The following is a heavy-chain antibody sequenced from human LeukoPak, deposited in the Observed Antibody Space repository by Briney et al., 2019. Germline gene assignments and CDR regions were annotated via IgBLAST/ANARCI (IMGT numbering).Heavy chain of an antibody. CDR2: IYQSGST. CDR3: ARGKRGYSYWGGSWFDP. Sequence: SETLSLTCTVSGGSISSSRYYWGWIRQPPGKGLEWIGSIYQSGSTYYNPSLKSRLTISVDTSKNQFSLKLSSVTAADTAVYYCARGKRGYSYWGGSWFDPWGQGTLVTVSS. V-gene: IGHV4-39*01. CDR1: GGSISSSRYY. J-gene: IGHJ5*02. D-gene: IGHD5-18*01.